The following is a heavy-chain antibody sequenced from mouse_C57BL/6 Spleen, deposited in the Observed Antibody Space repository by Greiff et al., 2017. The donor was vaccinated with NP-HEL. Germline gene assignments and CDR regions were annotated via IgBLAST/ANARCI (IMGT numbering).Heavy chain of an antibody. CDR2: IYPRDGST. CDR3: AREGDYYGSRRYFEV. CDR1: GYTFTSYD. V-gene: IGHV1-85*01. J-gene: IGHJ1*03. Sequence: VQLQQSGPELVKPGASVKLSCKASGYTFTSYDINWVKQRPGQGLEWIGWIYPRDGSTKYNEKFKGKATLTVDTSSSTAYMELHSLTSEDSAVYFCAREGDYYGSRRYFEVWGTGTTVTVSS. D-gene: IGHD1-1*01.